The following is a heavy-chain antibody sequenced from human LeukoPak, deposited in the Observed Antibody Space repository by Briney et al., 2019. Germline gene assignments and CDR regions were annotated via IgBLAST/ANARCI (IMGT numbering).Heavy chain of an antibody. CDR3: AKGFRGVNNGAFDI. V-gene: IGHV3-9*03. CDR2: ITWNSGSI. Sequence: GRSLRLSCAVSGFTFDDYAMHWVRQAPGKGLEWVSGITWNSGSIGYADSVKGRFTISRDNAKNSLYLQMNSLRAEDMALYYCAKGFRGVNNGAFDIWGQGTMVTVSS. CDR1: GFTFDDYA. J-gene: IGHJ3*02. D-gene: IGHD3-10*01.